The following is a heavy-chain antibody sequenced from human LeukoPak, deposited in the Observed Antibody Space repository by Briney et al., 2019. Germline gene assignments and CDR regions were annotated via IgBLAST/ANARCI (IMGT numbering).Heavy chain of an antibody. CDR1: GFTFSSYA. Sequence: PTGGSLRLSCAASGFTFSSYAMSWVRQAPGKGLEWVSAISGGGGTTYYADSVKGRFTISRDNSKNTLYLQMNSLRAEDTAVYYCAKAIGYCSSISCSPFDYWGQGTLVTVSS. V-gene: IGHV3-23*01. CDR2: ISGGGGTT. D-gene: IGHD2-2*01. CDR3: AKAIGYCSSISCSPFDY. J-gene: IGHJ4*02.